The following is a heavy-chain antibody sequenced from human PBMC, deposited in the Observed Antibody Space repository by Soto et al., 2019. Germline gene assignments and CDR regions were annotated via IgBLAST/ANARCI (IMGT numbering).Heavy chain of an antibody. V-gene: IGHV4-30-4*01. CDR1: GGSISSGDYY. D-gene: IGHD4-17*01. CDR2: IYYSGST. CDR3: ARGGGTMVRRFDY. J-gene: IGHJ4*02. Sequence: SETLSLTCTVSGGSISSGDYYWSWIRQPPGKGLEWIGYIYYSGSTYYNPSLKSRVTISVDTSKNQFSLKLSSVTAADTAVYYCARGGGTMVRRFDYWGQGILVTVSS.